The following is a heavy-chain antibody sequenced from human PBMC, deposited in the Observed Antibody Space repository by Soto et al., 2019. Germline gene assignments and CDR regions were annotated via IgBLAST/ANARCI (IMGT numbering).Heavy chain of an antibody. D-gene: IGHD7-27*01. Sequence: GESLKISCAASGFTFSSYWMSWVRQAPGKGLEWVANIKQDGSEKYYVDSVKGRFTISRDNAKNSLYLQMNSLRAEATAVYYCAREESTWGLGADAFDIWGQGTMVTVSS. CDR1: GFTFSSYW. CDR2: IKQDGSEK. CDR3: AREESTWGLGADAFDI. J-gene: IGHJ3*02. V-gene: IGHV3-7*03.